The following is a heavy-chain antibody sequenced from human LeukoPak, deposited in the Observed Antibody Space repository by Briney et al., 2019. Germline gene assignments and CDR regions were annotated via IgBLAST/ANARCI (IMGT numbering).Heavy chain of an antibody. CDR3: ARGSSSSSLIDY. CDR1: GFTFSSYS. J-gene: IGHJ4*02. CDR2: ISSSSSYI. D-gene: IGHD6-13*01. V-gene: IGHV3-21*01. Sequence: PGTSLRLSCAASGFTFSSYSMNWVRQAPGKGLEWVSSISSSSSYIYYADSVKGRFTISRDNAKNSLYLQMNSLRAEDTAVYYCARGSSSSSLIDYWGQGTLVTVSS.